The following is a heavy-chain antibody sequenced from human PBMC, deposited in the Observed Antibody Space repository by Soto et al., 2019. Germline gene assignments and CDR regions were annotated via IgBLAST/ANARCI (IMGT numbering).Heavy chain of an antibody. CDR3: ARDFESWYSSGLGRY. Sequence: GSSVKVSCKASGYIFTSYYLHWVRQAPGQGLQWMGMINPTGGSTSYAQKFQGRVTMTRDTSTSTAYMELSSLRSEDTAVYYCARDFESWYSSGLGRYWG. D-gene: IGHD6-25*01. V-gene: IGHV1-46*01. CDR1: GYIFTSYY. CDR2: INPTGGST. J-gene: IGHJ4*01.